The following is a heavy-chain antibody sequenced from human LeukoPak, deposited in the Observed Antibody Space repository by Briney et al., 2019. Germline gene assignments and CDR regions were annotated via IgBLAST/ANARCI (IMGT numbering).Heavy chain of an antibody. D-gene: IGHD2-2*02. CDR3: ARVYCSSTSCYTGHYYYMDV. Sequence: GGSLRLSCAASGFTFSSYSMNWVPQAPGKGLEWVSSTSSSSSYIYYADSVKGRFTISRDNAKNSLYLQMNSLRAEDTAVYYCARVYCSSTSCYTGHYYYMDVWGKGTTVTVSS. CDR2: TSSSSSYI. V-gene: IGHV3-21*01. CDR1: GFTFSSYS. J-gene: IGHJ6*03.